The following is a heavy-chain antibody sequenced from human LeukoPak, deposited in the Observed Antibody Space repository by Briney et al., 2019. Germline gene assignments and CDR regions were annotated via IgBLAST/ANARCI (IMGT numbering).Heavy chain of an antibody. J-gene: IGHJ4*02. CDR2: ISGSGGST. V-gene: IGHV3-23*01. CDR1: GFTFSSYA. CDR3: AKDRDSSRRGIDY. Sequence: PGGSLRLSCAASGFTFSSYAMSWVRQAPGKGLEWVSAISGSGGSTYYADSVKGRFTISRDNSKNTLYLQMTNLRAEDTAVYYCAKDRDSSRRGIDYWGQGTLVTVSS. D-gene: IGHD2-21*02.